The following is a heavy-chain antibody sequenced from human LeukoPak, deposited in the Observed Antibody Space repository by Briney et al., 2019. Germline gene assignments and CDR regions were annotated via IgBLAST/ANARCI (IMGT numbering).Heavy chain of an antibody. V-gene: IGHV3-30*18. Sequence: GGSLRLTCAASGFRFSSYGMHWVRQAPGKGLEWVAVISYDESNKFYEDSVKGRFTISRDNSKNTLYLQMNSLRAEDTAVYYCAKGGGTGYSSSWFSNWGQGTLVTVSS. J-gene: IGHJ4*02. CDR3: AKGGGTGYSSSWFSN. CDR1: GFRFSSYG. D-gene: IGHD6-13*01. CDR2: ISYDESNK.